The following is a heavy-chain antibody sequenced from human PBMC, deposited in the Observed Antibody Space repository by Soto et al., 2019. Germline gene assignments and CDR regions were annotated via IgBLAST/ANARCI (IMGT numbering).Heavy chain of an antibody. CDR2: ISSSGSTI. CDR3: ASGDSSGWYLGELQH. D-gene: IGHD6-19*01. J-gene: IGHJ1*01. Sequence: EVQLVESGGGLVQPGGSLRLSCAASGFTFSSYEMNWVRQAPGKGLEWVSYISSSGSTINYADSVKGRFTISRDNGKNSLYLQMNSLRAEDTAVYYWASGDSSGWYLGELQHWGQGTLVTVSS. V-gene: IGHV3-48*03. CDR1: GFTFSSYE.